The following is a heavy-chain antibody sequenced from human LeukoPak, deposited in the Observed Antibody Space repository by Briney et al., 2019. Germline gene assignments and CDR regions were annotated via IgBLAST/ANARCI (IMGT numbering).Heavy chain of an antibody. Sequence: GGSLRLSCAASGFTFSSYEMNWVRQAPGKGLEWVSYISSSGSTIYYADSVKGRFTISRDNAKNSLYLQMNSLRAEDTAVYYCARGSYGYFIDYWGQGTLVTVSS. CDR3: ARGSYGYFIDY. CDR1: GFTFSSYE. CDR2: ISSSGSTI. D-gene: IGHD5-18*01. V-gene: IGHV3-48*03. J-gene: IGHJ4*02.